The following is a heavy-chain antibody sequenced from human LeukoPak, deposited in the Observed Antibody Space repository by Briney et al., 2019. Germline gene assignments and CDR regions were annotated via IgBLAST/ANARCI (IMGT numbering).Heavy chain of an antibody. CDR1: GYTFTSYY. Sequence: ASVKVSCKASGYTFTSYYMHWVRQAPGQGLEWMGWINPNSGGTNYAQKFQGRVTMTRDTSISTAYMELSRLRSDDTAVYYCARVPRLYCSGGSCYFDYWGQGTLITVPS. CDR3: ARVPRLYCSGGSCYFDY. CDR2: INPNSGGT. J-gene: IGHJ4*02. V-gene: IGHV1-2*02. D-gene: IGHD2-15*01.